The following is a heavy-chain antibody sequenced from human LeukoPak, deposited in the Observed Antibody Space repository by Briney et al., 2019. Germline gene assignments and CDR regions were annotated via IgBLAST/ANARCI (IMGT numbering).Heavy chain of an antibody. D-gene: IGHD3-10*01. Sequence: GGSLRLSCAASGFTFSSYSMNWVRQAPGKGLEWVSYISSSSSTIYYADSVKGRFTISRDNAKNSLYLQMNSLRAEDTAVYYCARDLANYYGSGSSPDYWGQGTLVTVSS. J-gene: IGHJ4*02. V-gene: IGHV3-48*04. CDR2: ISSSSSTI. CDR3: ARDLANYYGSGSSPDY. CDR1: GFTFSSYS.